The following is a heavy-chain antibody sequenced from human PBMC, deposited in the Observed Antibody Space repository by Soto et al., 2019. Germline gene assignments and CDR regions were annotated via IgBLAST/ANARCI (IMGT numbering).Heavy chain of an antibody. CDR2: IYYNGDT. D-gene: IGHD2-15*01. CDR3: AGRLSGNCTTGVALYF. V-gene: IGHV4-39*01. CDR1: GGSVSSGNYF. Sequence: QLQLQESGPGLVKPAETLSLKCAVSGGSVSSGNYFWGWIRQPPGKGLERIGNIYYNGDTYFSPSLKARASMVVVTVRDPFSLTLTSVTGADIAVYYCAGRLSGNCTTGVALYFWGQGALVTVSS. J-gene: IGHJ3*01.